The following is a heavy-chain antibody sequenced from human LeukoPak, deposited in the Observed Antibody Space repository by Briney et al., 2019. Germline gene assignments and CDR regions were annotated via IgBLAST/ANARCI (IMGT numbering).Heavy chain of an antibody. CDR1: GFTFSSYS. CDR2: ISSSSSYI. J-gene: IGHJ6*04. CDR3: ASRITMVRGVIKVSYYYYGMDV. D-gene: IGHD3-10*01. Sequence: PGGSLRLSCAASGFTFSSYSMNWVRQAPGKGLELVSSISSSSSYIYYADSVKGRFTISRDNAKNSLYLQMNSLRAEDTAVYYCASRITMVRGVIKVSYYYYGMDVWGKGTTVTVSS. V-gene: IGHV3-21*01.